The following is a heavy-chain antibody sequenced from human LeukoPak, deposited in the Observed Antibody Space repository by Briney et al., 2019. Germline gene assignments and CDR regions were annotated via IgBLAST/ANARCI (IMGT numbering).Heavy chain of an antibody. V-gene: IGHV3-21*01. D-gene: IGHD3-3*01. CDR1: GFTFSSYS. CDR3: ARDFYDFWSGYTERGPWFGP. CDR2: ISSSSSYI. J-gene: IGHJ5*02. Sequence: GGSLRLSCAASGFTFSSYSMNWVRQAPGKGLEWVSSISSSSSYIYYADSVKGRFTISRDNAKNSLYLQMNSLRAEDTAVYYCARDFYDFWSGYTERGPWFGPWGQGTLVTVSS.